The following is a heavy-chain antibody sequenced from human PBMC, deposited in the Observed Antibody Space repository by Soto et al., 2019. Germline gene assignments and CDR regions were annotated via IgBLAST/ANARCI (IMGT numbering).Heavy chain of an antibody. Sequence: QVQLVQSGAEVKKPGSSVKVSCKASGGTFSSYAISWVRQAPGQGLEWMGGIIPIFGTANYAQKFQGRVTITADESTSTANMELSSRRTGDTAVYYCARAFPPYSELEGYFDCWGQGTMVTVSS. CDR2: IIPIFGTA. V-gene: IGHV1-69*12. J-gene: IGHJ4*02. D-gene: IGHD1-26*01. CDR3: ARAFPPYSELEGYFDC. CDR1: GGTFSSYA.